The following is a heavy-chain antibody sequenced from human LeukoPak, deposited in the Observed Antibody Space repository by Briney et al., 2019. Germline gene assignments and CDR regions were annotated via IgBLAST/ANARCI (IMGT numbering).Heavy chain of an antibody. V-gene: IGHV1-69*13. CDR2: IIPIFGTA. D-gene: IGHD3-10*01. CDR3: ARDSDGGSGSYYKRWFDP. J-gene: IGHJ5*02. Sequence: GASVKVSCKASGGTFSSYAISWVRQAPGQGLEWMGGIIPIFGTANYAQKFQGRVTITADESTSTAYMELSSLRSEDTAVYYCARDSDGGSGSYYKRWFDPWGQGTLVTVSS. CDR1: GGTFSSYA.